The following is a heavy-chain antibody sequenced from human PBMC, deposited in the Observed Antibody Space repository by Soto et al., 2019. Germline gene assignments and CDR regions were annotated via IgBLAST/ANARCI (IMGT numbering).Heavy chain of an antibody. Sequence: PSETLSLTCSFSCDSVISGDYYWSWIRQPPGKGLEWIGHVYFSGSTNYIPSLKSRLTMSVDTAKNQFSLKLNSATAADTAVYYCARDMHAGFTHYFDPWGQGTLVTVSS. CDR1: CDSVISGDYY. CDR2: VYFSGST. D-gene: IGHD1-26*01. CDR3: ARDMHAGFTHYFDP. J-gene: IGHJ5*02. V-gene: IGHV4-61*08.